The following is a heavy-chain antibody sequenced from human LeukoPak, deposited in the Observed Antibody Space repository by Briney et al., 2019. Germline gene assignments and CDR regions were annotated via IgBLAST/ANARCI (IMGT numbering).Heavy chain of an antibody. CDR2: ISGSNSYI. Sequence: GGSLRLSCAASGFTFSIFYMSWVRQAPGKGLEWVSSISGSNSYIFYADSVKGRFTVSRDNAKDSLYLQMNSLRAEDTAVYYCARALTTLTYEGYWGQGTLVTVSS. V-gene: IGHV3-21*01. CDR3: ARALTTLTYEGY. J-gene: IGHJ4*02. D-gene: IGHD1-1*01. CDR1: GFTFSIFY.